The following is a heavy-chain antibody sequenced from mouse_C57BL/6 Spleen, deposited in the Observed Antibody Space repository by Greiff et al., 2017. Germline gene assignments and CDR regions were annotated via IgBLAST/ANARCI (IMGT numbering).Heavy chain of an antibody. CDR1: GYTFTDYY. D-gene: IGHD1-1*01. V-gene: IGHV1-26*01. J-gene: IGHJ1*03. Sequence: EVQLQQSGPELVKPGASVKISCKASGYTFTDYYMNWVKQSHGKSLEWIGDINPNNGGTSYNQKFKGKATLTVDKSSSTAYMELRSLTSEDSAVYYCARFHYYGSEDWYFDVWGTGTTVTVSS. CDR2: INPNNGGT. CDR3: ARFHYYGSEDWYFDV.